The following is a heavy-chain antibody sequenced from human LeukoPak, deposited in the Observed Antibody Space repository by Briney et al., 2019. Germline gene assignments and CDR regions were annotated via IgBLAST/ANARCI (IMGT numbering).Heavy chain of an antibody. CDR3: ARVQYSGYDLQVDY. V-gene: IGHV1-2*02. Sequence: GASVKVSCKASGYTFIGYYMHWVRQAPGQGLEWMGLINPNSGGTNYAQKFPGRVTMTRDTSISTAYMELSRLRSDDTAVYYCARVQYSGYDLQVDYWGQGTLVTVSS. J-gene: IGHJ4*02. CDR2: INPNSGGT. CDR1: GYTFIGYY. D-gene: IGHD5-12*01.